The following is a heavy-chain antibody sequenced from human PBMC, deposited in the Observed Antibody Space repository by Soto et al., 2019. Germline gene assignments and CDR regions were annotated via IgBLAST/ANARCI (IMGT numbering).Heavy chain of an antibody. CDR2: IYYSGST. V-gene: IGHV4-39*01. J-gene: IGHJ5*02. CDR1: GGSISSSSYY. D-gene: IGHD2-15*01. CDR3: ARAYCRGGSCWTWSNWFDP. Sequence: PSETLSLTCTVSGGSISSSSYYWGWIRQPPGKGLEWIGSIYYSGSTYYNPSLKSRVTISVDTSKNQFSLKLSSVTAADTAVYYCARAYCRGGSCWTWSNWFDPWGQGTLVTVSS.